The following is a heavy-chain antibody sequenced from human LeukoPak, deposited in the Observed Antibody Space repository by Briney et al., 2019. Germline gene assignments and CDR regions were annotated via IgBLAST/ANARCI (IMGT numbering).Heavy chain of an antibody. V-gene: IGHV4-34*01. J-gene: IGHJ4*02. CDR3: ARGKRGYSSSWYDY. CDR2: INHSGST. Sequence: SETLSLTCAVYGGSFSGYYWSWIRQPPGKGLEWIGEINHSGSTNYNPSLKSRVTISVDTSKNQFSLKLSSVTAADAAVYYCARGKRGYSSSWYDYWGQGTLVTVSS. D-gene: IGHD6-13*01. CDR1: GGSFSGYY.